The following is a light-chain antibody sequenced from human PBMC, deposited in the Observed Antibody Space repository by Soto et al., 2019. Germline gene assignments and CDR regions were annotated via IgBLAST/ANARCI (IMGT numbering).Light chain of an antibody. V-gene: IGKV3-20*01. CDR3: QHYGDAART. J-gene: IGKJ5*01. CDR1: QSVSSSY. Sequence: EIVLTQSPGTLSLSPGERATLSCRGSQSVSSSYLAWYQQKPGQTPRLLIYSTSTRATGIPDRFSGSGSGRDFTLTISRLEPEDSAVYHCQHYGDAARTFGQGTRLEIK. CDR2: STS.